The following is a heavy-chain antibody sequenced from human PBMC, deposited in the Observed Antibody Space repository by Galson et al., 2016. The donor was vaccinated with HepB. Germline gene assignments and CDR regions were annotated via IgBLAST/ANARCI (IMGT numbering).Heavy chain of an antibody. J-gene: IGHJ4*02. CDR2: MNPKRGNT. D-gene: IGHD6-19*01. CDR3: ARVFVREQWPRGRDYFDF. CDR1: GYTFTNFH. V-gene: IGHV1-8*01. Sequence: SVKVSCKASGYTFTNFHINWVRQAPGQGLEWMGRMNPKRGNTGYSQKFPGRVTVTWNTSITTAYMDLSSLTSEDTAVYYCARVFVREQWPRGRDYFDFWDQLRRGTVSS.